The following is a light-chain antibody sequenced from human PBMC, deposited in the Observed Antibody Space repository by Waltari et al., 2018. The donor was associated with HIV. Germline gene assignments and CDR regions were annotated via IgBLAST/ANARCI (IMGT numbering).Light chain of an antibody. Sequence: SYVLTQSPSVSVAPGRTAEITCGGENIGSQNVHWYQQKAGQAPVLNVYDDSGRPSGIPARFSCSNSGNTATLTITRVEAGDEADYYCQVWHSRTAHVEFGGGTTLTVL. J-gene: IGLJ2*01. CDR2: DDS. V-gene: IGLV3-21*02. CDR1: NIGSQN. CDR3: QVWHSRTAHVE.